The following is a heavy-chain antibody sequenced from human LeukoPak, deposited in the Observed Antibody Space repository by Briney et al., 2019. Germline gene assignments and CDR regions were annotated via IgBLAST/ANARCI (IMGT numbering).Heavy chain of an antibody. CDR3: ARGGYYGSGNDFRFDP. V-gene: IGHV4-59*01. CDR1: GGSISSYY. Sequence: PSETLSLTCTVSGGSISSYYWSWIRQPLGKGLEWIGYIYYTGSTNYNPSLKSRVTISVETSKNQFSLKLKSVTAADTAVYYCARGGYYGSGNDFRFDPWGQGTLVTVSS. J-gene: IGHJ5*02. D-gene: IGHD3-10*01. CDR2: IYYTGST.